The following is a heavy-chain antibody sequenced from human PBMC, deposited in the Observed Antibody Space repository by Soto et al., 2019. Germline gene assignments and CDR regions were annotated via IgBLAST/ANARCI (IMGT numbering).Heavy chain of an antibody. CDR1: GFTFSSYG. D-gene: IGHD3-22*01. Sequence: GGSLRLSCAASGFTFSSYGMHWVRQAPGQGLEWVAVISYDGSNKYYADSVKGRFTISRDNSKNTLYLQMNSLRAEDTAVYYCAKGLYDSSGYWGADIWGQGTMVTVSS. J-gene: IGHJ3*02. CDR2: ISYDGSNK. CDR3: AKGLYDSSGYWGADI. V-gene: IGHV3-30*18.